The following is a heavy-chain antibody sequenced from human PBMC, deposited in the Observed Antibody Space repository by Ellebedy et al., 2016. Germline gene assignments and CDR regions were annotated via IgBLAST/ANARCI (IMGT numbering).Heavy chain of an antibody. V-gene: IGHV4-61*10. CDR1: GGSISSGSYY. CDR3: ARGGGYSKGWFDP. J-gene: IGHJ5*02. Sequence: SETLSLXCTVSGGSISSGSYYWSWIRQPAGKGLEWIGYIYYSGNTNYNPSLKSRLTISVDTSKNQFSLKLSSVTAADTAVYYCARGGGYSKGWFDPWGQGTLVTVSS. D-gene: IGHD5-18*01. CDR2: IYYSGNT.